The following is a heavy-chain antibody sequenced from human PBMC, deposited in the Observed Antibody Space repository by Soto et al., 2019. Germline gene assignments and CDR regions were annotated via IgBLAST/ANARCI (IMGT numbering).Heavy chain of an antibody. D-gene: IGHD6-13*01. J-gene: IGHJ5*02. CDR2: INPNSGGT. Sequence: ASVKVSCKASGYTFTGYYMHWVRQAPGQGLEWMGWINPNSGGTNHAQKFQGRVTMTRDTSISTAYMELSRLRSDDTAVYYCASLSAAGTRVVDATMGWFDPWGQGTLVTVSS. CDR1: GYTFTGYY. V-gene: IGHV1-2*02. CDR3: ASLSAAGTRVVDATMGWFDP.